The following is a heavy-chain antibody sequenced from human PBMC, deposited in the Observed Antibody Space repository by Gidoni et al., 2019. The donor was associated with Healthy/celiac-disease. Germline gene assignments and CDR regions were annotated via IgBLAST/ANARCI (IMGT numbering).Heavy chain of an antibody. CDR2: IYPSGST. J-gene: IGHJ4*02. CDR1: GGSISSSGYS. Sequence: QLQLQESGSGLVKPSQTLSLTCAVSGGSISSSGYSWSWIRQPPGKGLEWIGYIYPSGSTYYNPSLKSRVTISVDRSKNQFSLKLSSVTAADTAVYYCARAGYYDSSGYYDYWGQGTLVTVSS. CDR3: ARAGYYDSSGYYDY. D-gene: IGHD3-22*01. V-gene: IGHV4-30-2*01.